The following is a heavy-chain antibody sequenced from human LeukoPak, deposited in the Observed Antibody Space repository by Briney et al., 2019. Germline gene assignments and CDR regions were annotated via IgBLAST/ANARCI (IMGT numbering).Heavy chain of an antibody. V-gene: IGHV1-2*02. D-gene: IGHD1-26*01. CDR2: INPNSGGT. CDR1: GYTFTDYY. Sequence: GASVKVSCKASGYTFTDYYMHWVRQAPGQGLEWVGWINPNSGGTYYTQNFQGRVTMTRDTSISTVYMGLSSLRSDDTAVYYCASARLRATGPSEFDYWGQGTLVTVSS. J-gene: IGHJ4*02. CDR3: ASARLRATGPSEFDY.